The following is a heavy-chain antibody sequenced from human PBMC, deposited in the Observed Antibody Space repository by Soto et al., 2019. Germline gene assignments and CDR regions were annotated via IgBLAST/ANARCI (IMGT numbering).Heavy chain of an antibody. CDR3: ARRPLLESHFDY. V-gene: IGHV1-3*05. CDR1: GYTFAASI. CDR2: VNAGNGNT. Sequence: QVQLVQSGTEEKKPGASVKVSCRASGYTFAASIIHWVRQAPGQRLEWMGWVNAGNGNTKNSQKFQDRLTITTDTSATTAYMELSSLRSEDTAVYYCARRPLLESHFDYSGQGTLVTVSS. J-gene: IGHJ4*02.